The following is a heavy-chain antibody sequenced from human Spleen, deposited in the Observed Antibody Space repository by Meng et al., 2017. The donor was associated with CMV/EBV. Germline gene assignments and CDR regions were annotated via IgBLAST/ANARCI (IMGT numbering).Heavy chain of an antibody. CDR2: IKQGGNES. CDR1: GFTFSSYW. CDR3: ARIGVGSASFYYYGMDV. V-gene: IGHV3-7*01. D-gene: IGHD3-3*01. Sequence: GGSLRLSCAASGFTFSSYWMSWVRQAPGKGLEWVGNIKQGGNESYYVDSVKGRFTISRDNAKNSLYLQMNSLRGDDTAVYYCARIGVGSASFYYYGMDVWGQGTTVTVSS. J-gene: IGHJ6*02.